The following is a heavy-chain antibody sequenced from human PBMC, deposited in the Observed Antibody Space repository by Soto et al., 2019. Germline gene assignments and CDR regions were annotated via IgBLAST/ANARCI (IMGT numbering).Heavy chain of an antibody. V-gene: IGHV1-69*12. Sequence: QVQLVQSGAVVKKPGSSVKVSCKASGGTFSSYAMNWVRQAPGPGLEWMGGIIPMFGTTTYAQKFQGRVTIAADESTSAVYMELTGRTSDDTAVYYCGRDGAGRGATFDFWGQGTLVTVSS. J-gene: IGHJ5*01. D-gene: IGHD1-26*01. CDR1: GGTFSSYA. CDR3: GRDGAGRGATFDF. CDR2: IIPMFGTT.